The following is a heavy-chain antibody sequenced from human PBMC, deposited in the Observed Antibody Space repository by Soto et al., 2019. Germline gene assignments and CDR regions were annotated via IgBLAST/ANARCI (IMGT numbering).Heavy chain of an antibody. CDR3: AKRATGTYFDY. CDR2: ISGSGGST. J-gene: IGHJ4*02. CDR1: GFTFSSYA. V-gene: IGHV3-23*01. D-gene: IGHD1-1*01. Sequence: EVQLLESGGGLVQPGGSLRLSCAASGFTFSSYAMNWVRQAPGKGLEWVSVISGSGGSTYYADSVKGRFTISRDNSKNALDLQMNSLRAEDTAVYYCAKRATGTYFDYWGQGTLVTVSS.